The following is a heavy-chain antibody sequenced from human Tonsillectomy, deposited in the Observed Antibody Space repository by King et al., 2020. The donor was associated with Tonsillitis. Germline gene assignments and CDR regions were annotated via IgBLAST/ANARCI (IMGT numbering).Heavy chain of an antibody. CDR2: INPNSGGT. Sequence: VQLVQSGAEVKKPGASVKVSCKASGYTFTGYYMHWVRQAPGQGLEWMGWINPNSGGTNYAQKFQGRVTMTRDTSISTAYMELSRLRSDDTAVYYCARGAVYSSSLNWFDPWGQGTLVTVSS. CDR3: ARGAVYSSSLNWFDP. J-gene: IGHJ5*02. D-gene: IGHD6-13*01. CDR1: GYTFTGYY. V-gene: IGHV1-2*02.